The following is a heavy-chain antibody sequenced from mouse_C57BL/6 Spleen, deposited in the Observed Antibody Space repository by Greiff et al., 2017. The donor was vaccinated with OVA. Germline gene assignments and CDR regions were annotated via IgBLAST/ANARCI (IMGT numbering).Heavy chain of an antibody. CDR1: GFSLTSYG. V-gene: IGHV2-2*01. D-gene: IGHD1-1*01. CDR2: IWSGGST. J-gene: IGHJ4*01. CDR3: ARSYYYGSSDYAMDY. Sequence: VMLVESGPGLVQPSQSLSITCKVSGFSLTSYGVHWVRQSPGKGLEWLGVIWSGGSTDYNAAFISRMSISKDNSKSQVFFKMNSLQADDTAIYYCARSYYYGSSDYAMDYWGQGASVTVSS.